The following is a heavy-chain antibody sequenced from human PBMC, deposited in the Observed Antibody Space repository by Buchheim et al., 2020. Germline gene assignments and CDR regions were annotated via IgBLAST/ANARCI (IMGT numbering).Heavy chain of an antibody. J-gene: IGHJ4*02. CDR1: GSSISSGSYY. Sequence: QVQLQESGPGLVKPSQTLSLTCTVSGSSISSGSYYWSWIRQPAGKGLEWIGRIYTSGSTNYNPSLKSRVTISVDTSKNQFSLKLSSVTAADTAVYYCAREGPDSSGYPSLFDYWGQGTL. CDR2: IYTSGST. V-gene: IGHV4-61*02. D-gene: IGHD3-22*01. CDR3: AREGPDSSGYPSLFDY.